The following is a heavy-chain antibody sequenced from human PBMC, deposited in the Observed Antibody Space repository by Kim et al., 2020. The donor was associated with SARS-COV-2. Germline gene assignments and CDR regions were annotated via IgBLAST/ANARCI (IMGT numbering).Heavy chain of an antibody. J-gene: IGHJ6*02. Sequence: SETLSLTCSVSGGSISSGDYYWTWIRQLPGKGLEWLGYIFASGGTHYNPSKPSLKGRLSMSVDTSKSQFSLNLNSVTAADTAVYYCARGRYGGGKNYYGTDVWGQGTTVTVSS. CDR1: GGSISSGDYY. CDR3: ARGRYGGGKNYYGTDV. D-gene: IGHD3-10*01. CDR2: IFASGGT. V-gene: IGHV4-30-4*08.